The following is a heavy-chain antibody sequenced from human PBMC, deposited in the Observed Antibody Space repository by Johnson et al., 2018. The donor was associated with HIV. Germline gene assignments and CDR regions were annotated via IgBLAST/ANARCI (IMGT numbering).Heavy chain of an antibody. V-gene: IGHV3-66*01. Sequence: EQLVESGGGVARPGGSLRLSCAASGFTFNDYDMSWVRQVPGKGLEWVSVIYSGGSTYYADSVKGRFTISRDNSKNTLYLQMNSLRAEDTAVYYCAAVDTVMVTGAFDIWGQGTMVTVSS. CDR2: IYSGGST. CDR3: AAVDTVMVTGAFDI. CDR1: GFTFNDYD. D-gene: IGHD5-18*01. J-gene: IGHJ3*02.